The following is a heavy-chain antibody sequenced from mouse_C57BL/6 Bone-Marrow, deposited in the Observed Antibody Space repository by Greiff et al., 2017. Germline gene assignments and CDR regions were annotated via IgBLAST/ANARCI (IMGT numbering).Heavy chain of an antibody. J-gene: IGHJ1*03. CDR3: ARPFYYYGSLVV. CDR2: ILPGSGST. V-gene: IGHV1-9*01. CDR1: GYTFTGYW. D-gene: IGHD1-1*01. Sequence: VQLQQSGAELMKPGASVKLSCKATGYTFTGYWIEWVKQRPGHGLEWIGEILPGSGSTNYTEKFKGKATFTADTSSNTAYMQLSSLTTEDSAIYYCARPFYYYGSLVVWGTGTTVTVSS.